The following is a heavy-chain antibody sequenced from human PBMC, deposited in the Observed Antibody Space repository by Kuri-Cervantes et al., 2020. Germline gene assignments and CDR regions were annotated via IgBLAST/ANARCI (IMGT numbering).Heavy chain of an antibody. D-gene: IGHD3-10*01. Sequence: SETLSLTCTVSGGSISSGGYYWSWIRQHPGKGLEWIGYIYYSGSTYYNPSLKSRVTISVDTSKNQFSLKLSSVTAADTAVYYCARTPARGTMVQGVINYYYYMDVWGKGTTVTVSS. CDR3: ARTPARGTMVQGVINYYYYMDV. CDR2: IYYSGST. J-gene: IGHJ6*03. CDR1: GGSISSGGYY. V-gene: IGHV4-31*03.